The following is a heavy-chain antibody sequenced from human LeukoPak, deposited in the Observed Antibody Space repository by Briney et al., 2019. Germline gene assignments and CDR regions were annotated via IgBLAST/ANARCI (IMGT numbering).Heavy chain of an antibody. D-gene: IGHD1-26*01. CDR1: GFTFSSYE. Sequence: PGGSLRLSCAASGFTFSSYEMNWVRRAPGKGLEWVSYISSSGSTIYYADSVKGRFTISRDNAKNSLYLQMNSLRAEDTAVYYCARGIVGADAFDIWGQGTMVTVSS. CDR2: ISSSGSTI. CDR3: ARGIVGADAFDI. V-gene: IGHV3-48*03. J-gene: IGHJ3*02.